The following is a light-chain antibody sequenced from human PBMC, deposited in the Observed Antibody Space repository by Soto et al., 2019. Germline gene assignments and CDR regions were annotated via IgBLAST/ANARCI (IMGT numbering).Light chain of an antibody. Sequence: QSVLTQPASVSGSPGQSITVSCIGTSGDIGTYNLVSWYQQYPGKAPKLMIFEVNKRPSGVSNRFSASKSGNTASLTISGLQGEDEADYHCCSYAGGSSVVFGGGTKLTVL. V-gene: IGLV2-23*02. CDR3: CSYAGGSSVV. CDR2: EVN. CDR1: SGDIGTYNL. J-gene: IGLJ2*01.